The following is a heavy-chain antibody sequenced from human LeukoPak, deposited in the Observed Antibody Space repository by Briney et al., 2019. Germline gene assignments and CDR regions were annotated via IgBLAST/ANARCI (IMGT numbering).Heavy chain of an antibody. D-gene: IGHD3-10*01. J-gene: IGHJ5*02. Sequence: GGSLRLSCAASGFTFSSYSMNWVRQAPRKGLEWVSSISSSSSYMYYADSVKGRFTISRDNAKNSLYLQMNSLRAEDTAVYYCARAPAQLWFGELLFDPWGQGTLVTVSS. V-gene: IGHV3-21*01. CDR3: ARAPAQLWFGELLFDP. CDR1: GFTFSSYS. CDR2: ISSSSSYM.